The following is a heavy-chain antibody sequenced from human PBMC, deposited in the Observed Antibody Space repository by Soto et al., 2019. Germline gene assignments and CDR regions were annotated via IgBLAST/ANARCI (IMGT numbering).Heavy chain of an antibody. CDR3: ARDRLMATTGTARHYFGLDV. Sequence: SETLSLTFTVSGGSIRSGGYYWSWVRQNPRRGLEWIGNIYYSGNTYYNPSLKSRLTISVDTSKNQFSLNLSSVTAADTAVYYCARDRLMATTGTARHYFGLDVGGQGTTVTVSS. J-gene: IGHJ6*02. CDR2: IYYSGNT. CDR1: GGSIRSGGYY. V-gene: IGHV4-31*03. D-gene: IGHD1-1*01.